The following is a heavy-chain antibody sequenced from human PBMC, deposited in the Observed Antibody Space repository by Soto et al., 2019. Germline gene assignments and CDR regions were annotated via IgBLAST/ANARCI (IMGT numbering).Heavy chain of an antibody. CDR2: MSYDGSKI. Sequence: SLRLSCEASGFAFDTYGMHWIRQGAGQGLEWVATMSYDGSKIYYRDSVRGRFSISRDDSKRTLYLQMNSLRAEDTAVYYCAKDRDPYYYYYLMDVWGQGTTVTVS. CDR1: GFAFDTYG. J-gene: IGHJ6*02. CDR3: AKDRDPYYYYYLMDV. V-gene: IGHV3-30*18.